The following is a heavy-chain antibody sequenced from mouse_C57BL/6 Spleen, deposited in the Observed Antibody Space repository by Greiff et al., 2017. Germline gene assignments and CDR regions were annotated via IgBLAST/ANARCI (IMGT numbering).Heavy chain of an antibody. V-gene: IGHV5-17*01. D-gene: IGHD3-3*01. Sequence: EVQLQESGGGLVKPGGSLKLSCAASGFTFSDYGMHWVRQAPEKGLEWVAYISSGSSTIYYADTVKGRFTISRDNAKNTLFLQMTSLRSEDTAMYYCAKFPGGDGWYFDVWGTGTTVTVSS. J-gene: IGHJ1*03. CDR2: ISSGSSTI. CDR3: AKFPGGDGWYFDV. CDR1: GFTFSDYG.